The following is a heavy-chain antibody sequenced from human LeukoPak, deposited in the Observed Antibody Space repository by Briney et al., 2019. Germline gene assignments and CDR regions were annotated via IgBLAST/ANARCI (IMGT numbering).Heavy chain of an antibody. CDR2: ITSSSSSM. D-gene: IGHD1-20*01. J-gene: IGHJ6*02. CDR1: GFTFSIYT. Sequence: PGGSLRLSCVASGFTFSIYTMSWVRQAPGKGLEWVSSITSSSSSMYSADSVKGRLTISRDNAKNSLYLQMNSLKTEDTAVYYCTTDPNWNDVPGLYYYYYYGMDVWGQGTTVTVSS. V-gene: IGHV3-21*03. CDR3: TTDPNWNDVPGLYYYYYYGMDV.